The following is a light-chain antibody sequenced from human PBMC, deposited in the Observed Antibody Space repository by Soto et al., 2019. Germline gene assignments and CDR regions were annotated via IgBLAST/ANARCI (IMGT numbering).Light chain of an antibody. J-gene: IGLJ2*01. CDR2: DVS. Sequence: QSVLTQPASVSGSPGQSITISCTGTSSDVGGYNFVSWYQHHPGKAPKLMIYDVSNRPSGVSNRFSGSKSGNTASLTISGLQAEDEADYYCSSYTSITTLGVLFGGGTKLTVL. CDR1: SSDVGGYNF. V-gene: IGLV2-14*03. CDR3: SSYTSITTLGVL.